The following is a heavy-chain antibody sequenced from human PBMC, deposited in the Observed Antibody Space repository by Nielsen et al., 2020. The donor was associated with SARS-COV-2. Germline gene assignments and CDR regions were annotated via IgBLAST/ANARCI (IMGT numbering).Heavy chain of an antibody. D-gene: IGHD6-19*01. CDR1: GYTFSNFG. J-gene: IGHJ4*02. Sequence: ASVKVSCKASGYTFSNFGLSWVRQAPGRGLEWIGWISGFNGNTNYLQKFKGRVTMTTHSSTGTVYMELRSLRADDTAIYYCARWRTYGNGWDFGGQGTLVTVSS. V-gene: IGHV1-18*01. CDR2: ISGFNGNT. CDR3: ARWRTYGNGWDF.